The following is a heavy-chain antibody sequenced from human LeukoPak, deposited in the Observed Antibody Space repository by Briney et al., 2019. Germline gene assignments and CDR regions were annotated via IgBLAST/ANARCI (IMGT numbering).Heavy chain of an antibody. D-gene: IGHD3-10*01. CDR2: IDPSDSYT. CDR3: ARHFLRGSGSFNWFDP. CDR1: GYSFTSYW. Sequence: GESLRSSCKGSGYSFTSYWISWVRQMPGKGLEWMGRIDPSDSYTNYSPSFQGHVTISADKSISTAYLQWSSLKASDTAMYYCARHFLRGSGSFNWFDPWGQGTLVTVSS. V-gene: IGHV5-10-1*01. J-gene: IGHJ5*02.